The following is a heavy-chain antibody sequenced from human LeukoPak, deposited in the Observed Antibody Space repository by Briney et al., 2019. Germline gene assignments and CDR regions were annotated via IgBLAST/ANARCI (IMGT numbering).Heavy chain of an antibody. CDR2: INRDGTEK. Sequence: GGSLRLSCATSGFNFSDSRMTWVRQAPGKGLQWVANINRDGTEKHFLDSVEGRFTISRDNAKKSLYLQMSSRRPQDTAVYFCARGDWYFESWGQGTLVTVSS. V-gene: IGHV3-7*04. CDR3: ARGDWYFES. D-gene: IGHD2-21*01. CDR1: GFNFSDSR. J-gene: IGHJ4*02.